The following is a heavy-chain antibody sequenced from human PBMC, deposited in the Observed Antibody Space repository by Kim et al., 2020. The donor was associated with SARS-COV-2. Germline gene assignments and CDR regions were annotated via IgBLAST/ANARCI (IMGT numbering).Heavy chain of an antibody. CDR3: AKDNAVAGHIAAEEVAGTGMDV. D-gene: IGHD6-13*01. J-gene: IGHJ6*02. CDR1: GFTFSSYG. Sequence: GGSLRLSCAASGFTFSSYGMHWVRQAPGKGLEWVAVISYDGSNKYYADSVKGRFTISRDNSKNTLYLQMNSLRAEDTAVYYCAKDNAVAGHIAAEEVAGTGMDVWGQGTTVTVSS. V-gene: IGHV3-30*18. CDR2: ISYDGSNK.